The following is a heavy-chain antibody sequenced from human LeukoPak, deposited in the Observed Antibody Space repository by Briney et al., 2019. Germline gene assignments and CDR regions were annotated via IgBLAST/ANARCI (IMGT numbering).Heavy chain of an antibody. CDR2: ISYDGSNK. V-gene: IGHV3-30*14. CDR3: ARTLSSSSWPPYYFDY. J-gene: IGHJ4*02. CDR1: GFTFSSYA. D-gene: IGHD6-13*01. Sequence: GGSLRLSCAASGFTFSSYAMHWVRQAPGKGLEWVAVISYDGSNKYYADSVKGRFTISRDNSKNTLYLQMNSLRAEDTAVYYCARTLSSSSWPPYYFDYWGQGTLVTVSS.